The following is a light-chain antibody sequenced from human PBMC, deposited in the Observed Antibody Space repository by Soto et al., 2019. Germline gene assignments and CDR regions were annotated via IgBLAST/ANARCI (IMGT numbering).Light chain of an antibody. CDR3: QQYGSSIQT. CDR2: GAS. Sequence: EIVMTQHPATLSVSPGERATLSCRASQSVGSNYLAWYQQRPGQPPNLLIFGASHRAPDIPDRFSGSGSGTDFTLTISRLEPEDFAVYYCQQYGSSIQTFGQGTKVDIK. J-gene: IGKJ1*01. CDR1: QSVGSNY. V-gene: IGKV3-20*01.